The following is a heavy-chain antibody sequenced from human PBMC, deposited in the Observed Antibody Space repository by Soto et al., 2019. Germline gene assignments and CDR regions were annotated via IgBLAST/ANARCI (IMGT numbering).Heavy chain of an antibody. CDR3: AMSAGYGGAFDG. D-gene: IGHD1-1*01. CDR1: GFTFSIYA. Sequence: EKQLVESGGALAQPGGSLRLSCVGSGFTFSIYALTWVRQAPGKGLEWVSLITNNGDTTFFGDSVKGRFSISRDNSKNPCYLLREDVGAEDTAVYYCAMSAGYGGAFDGWGQGTRVAVSS. CDR2: ITNNGDTT. V-gene: IGHV3-23*04. J-gene: IGHJ3*01.